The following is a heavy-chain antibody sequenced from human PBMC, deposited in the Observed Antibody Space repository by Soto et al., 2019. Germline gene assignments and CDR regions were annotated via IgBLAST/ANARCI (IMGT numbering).Heavy chain of an antibody. D-gene: IGHD1-20*01. Sequence: QVHLVPSGSEVKKPGSSVKVSCKASGGTFTSYAISWLRQAPGQGLDWMGGSIPMFCAADYAQNFQGRVTSAADKSTSSAYMELSSLSSADTAVSYCARDLPATYIPYGMDVWGQATRVTVSS. CDR1: GGTFTSYA. CDR3: ARDLPATYIPYGMDV. J-gene: IGHJ6*02. V-gene: IGHV1-69*06. CDR2: SIPMFCAA.